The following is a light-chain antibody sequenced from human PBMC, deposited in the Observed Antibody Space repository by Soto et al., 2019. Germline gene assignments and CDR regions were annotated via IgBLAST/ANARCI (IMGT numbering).Light chain of an antibody. CDR1: QAISNY. J-gene: IGKJ1*01. CDR3: QKYNSAPCT. CDR2: GAS. V-gene: IGKV1-27*01. Sequence: DIQMTQSPSSLSASVGDRVTITCRASQAISNYLAWYQQRPGKVPKLLIYGASTLQSGVPSRFSGSGSETDFTLTISSLQPEDVATYYCQKYNSAPCTFGQGTKVEIK.